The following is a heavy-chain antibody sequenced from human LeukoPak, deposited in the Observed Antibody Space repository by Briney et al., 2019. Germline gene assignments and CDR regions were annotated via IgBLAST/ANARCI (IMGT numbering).Heavy chain of an antibody. D-gene: IGHD3/OR15-3a*01. CDR2: ISYDGSNK. V-gene: IGHV3-30-3*01. CDR1: GFTFSSYA. J-gene: IGHJ3*02. CDR3: ARDSDWYEGPMGAFDI. Sequence: GRSLRLSCAASGFTFSSYAMHWVRQAPGKGLEWVAVISYDGSNKYYADSVKGRFTISRDNSKNTLYLQMNSLRAEDTAVYYCARDSDWYEGPMGAFDIWGQGTMVTVSS.